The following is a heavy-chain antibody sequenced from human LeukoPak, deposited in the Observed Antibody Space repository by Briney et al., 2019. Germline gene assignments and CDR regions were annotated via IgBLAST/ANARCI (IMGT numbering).Heavy chain of an antibody. CDR1: GFTFSTNS. D-gene: IGHD2-15*01. J-gene: IGHJ2*01. CDR2: ISSSSSDI. V-gene: IGHV3-21*01. CDR3: ARDRDDIVVVVAANPRYFDL. Sequence: AGGSLRLSCAASGFTFSTNSMNWVRQAPGKGLEWVASISSSSSDIYYADYVKGRFNISRENAKKSMYLQMNSLRAEDTAVYYCARDRDDIVVVVAANPRYFDLWGRGTLVTVSS.